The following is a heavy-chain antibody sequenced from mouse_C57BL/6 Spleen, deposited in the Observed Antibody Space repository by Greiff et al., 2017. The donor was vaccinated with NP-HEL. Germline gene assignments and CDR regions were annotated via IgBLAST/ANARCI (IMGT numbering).Heavy chain of an antibody. CDR1: GFTFSSYA. Sequence: DVKLVESGGGLVKPGGSLKLSCAASGFTFSSYAMSWVRQTPEKRLEWVATISDGGSYTYYPANVKGRFTISRDNAKNNLYLQMSHLKSEDTAMYYCARDSNGNYDYWGQGTTLTVSS. D-gene: IGHD2-1*01. V-gene: IGHV5-4*01. CDR3: ARDSNGNYDY. J-gene: IGHJ2*01. CDR2: ISDGGSYT.